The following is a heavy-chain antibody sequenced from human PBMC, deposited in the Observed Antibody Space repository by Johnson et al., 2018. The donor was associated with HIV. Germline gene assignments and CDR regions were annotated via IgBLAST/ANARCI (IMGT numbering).Heavy chain of an antibody. CDR2: INWNGGNT. CDR1: GFTFDDYG. Sequence: VQLVESGGGVVRPGGSLRLSCAASGFTFDDYGMSWVRLSPGKGLEWVSGINWNGGNTGYADSLKGRFTISRDNARNSLYLEMNNLRVEDTAIYYCARGKGAAVGLDAYDIWGQGTMVTVSS. D-gene: IGHD6-13*01. V-gene: IGHV3-20*04. J-gene: IGHJ3*02. CDR3: ARGKGAAVGLDAYDI.